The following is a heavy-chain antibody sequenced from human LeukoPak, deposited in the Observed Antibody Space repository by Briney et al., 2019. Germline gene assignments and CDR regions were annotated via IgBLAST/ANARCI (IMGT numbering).Heavy chain of an antibody. V-gene: IGHV1-2*06. J-gene: IGHJ5*02. CDR1: GYTFTGYY. Sequence: ASEKVSCKASGYTFTGYYMHWVRQAPGQGLEWMGRINPNSGGTNYAQKFQGRVTMTRDTSISTAYMELSRLRSDDTAVYYCARGDFWSVWFDPWGQGTLVTVSS. CDR2: INPNSGGT. CDR3: ARGDFWSVWFDP. D-gene: IGHD3-3*01.